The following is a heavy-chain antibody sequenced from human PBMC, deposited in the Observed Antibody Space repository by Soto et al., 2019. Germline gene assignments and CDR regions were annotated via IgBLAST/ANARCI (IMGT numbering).Heavy chain of an antibody. D-gene: IGHD5-12*01. CDR3: AKDLLWRGYDRTVQRNYFDY. CDR1: GFTFSSYA. V-gene: IGHV3-23*01. J-gene: IGHJ4*02. CDR2: ISGSGGST. Sequence: GGSLRLSCAASGFTFSSYAMSWVRQAPGKGLEWVSAISGSGGSTYYADSVKGRFTISRDNSKNTLYLQMNSLRAEDTAVYYCAKDLLWRGYDRTVQRNYFDYWGQGTLVTVSS.